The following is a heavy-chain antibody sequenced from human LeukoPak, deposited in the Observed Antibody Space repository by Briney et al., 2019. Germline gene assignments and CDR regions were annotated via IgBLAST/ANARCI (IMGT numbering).Heavy chain of an antibody. J-gene: IGHJ4*02. V-gene: IGHV3-23*01. D-gene: IGHD2-2*01. CDR3: ANSGQLPTPRMSY. Sequence: PGGSLRLSCAASGFTFSSYAMSWVRQAPGKGLEWVSAISGSGGSTYYADSVKGRLTISRDNSKNTLYLQMNSLRAEDTAVYYCANSGQLPTPRMSYWGQGTLVTVSS. CDR1: GFTFSSYA. CDR2: ISGSGGST.